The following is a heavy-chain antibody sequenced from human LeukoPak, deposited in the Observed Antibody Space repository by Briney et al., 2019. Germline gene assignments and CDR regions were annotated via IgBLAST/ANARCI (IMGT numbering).Heavy chain of an antibody. CDR1: GGSFSGYY. V-gene: IGHV4-34*01. CDR3: ARHGRWLPPDY. D-gene: IGHD5-24*01. Sequence: SETLSLTCAVYGGSFSGYYWSWIRQPPGKGLEWIGEINHSGSTNYNPSLKSRVTISVDTSKNQFSLKLSSVTAADTAVYYCARHGRWLPPDYWGQGALVTVSS. J-gene: IGHJ4*02. CDR2: INHSGST.